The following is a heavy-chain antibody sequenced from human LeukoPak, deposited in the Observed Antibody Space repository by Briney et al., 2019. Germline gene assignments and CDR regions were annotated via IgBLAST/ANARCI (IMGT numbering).Heavy chain of an antibody. CDR2: ISWNSGSI. CDR1: GFTFDDYA. J-gene: IGHJ4*02. Sequence: GRSLRLSCAASGFTFDDYAMHWVRQAPGKGLEWVSGISWNSGSIGYAASVQGRFTISRDNAKNSLYLQMNSLRAEDTALYYCAKDGQNGDYAVYYFDYWGQGTLVTVSS. D-gene: IGHD4-17*01. CDR3: AKDGQNGDYAVYYFDY. V-gene: IGHV3-9*01.